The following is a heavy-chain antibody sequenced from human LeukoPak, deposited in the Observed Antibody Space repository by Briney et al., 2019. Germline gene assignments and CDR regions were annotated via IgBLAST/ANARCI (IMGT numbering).Heavy chain of an antibody. Sequence: SVKVSCKASGGTFSSYAISWVRQAPGQGLEWMGRMIPIFGTANYAQKFQGRVTITTDESTSTAYMELSSLRSEDTAVYYCAGRHYDFWSGYLYYYYMDVWGKGTTVTISS. CDR1: GGTFSSYA. CDR3: AGRHYDFWSGYLYYYYMDV. CDR2: MIPIFGTA. V-gene: IGHV1-69*05. D-gene: IGHD3-3*01. J-gene: IGHJ6*03.